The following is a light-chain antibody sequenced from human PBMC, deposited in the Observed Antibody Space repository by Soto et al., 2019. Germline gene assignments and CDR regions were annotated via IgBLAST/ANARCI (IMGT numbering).Light chain of an antibody. CDR3: KPYGNSPWT. V-gene: IGKV3-20*01. CDR1: QSISSSY. J-gene: IGKJ1*01. CDR2: GSS. Sequence: ESVLTQSPGTLSLSPGERVTLSCRASQSISSSYLAWYQQKPGQAPRLLIYGSSSRATVILDRFSGSGSETDFTLTISRLEPKDLAVYSCKPYGNSPWTFGQGTKV.